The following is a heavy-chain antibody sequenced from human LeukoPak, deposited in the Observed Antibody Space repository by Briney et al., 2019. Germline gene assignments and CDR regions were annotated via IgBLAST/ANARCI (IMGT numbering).Heavy chain of an antibody. D-gene: IGHD4-17*01. CDR1: GGSLGRYS. V-gene: IGHV4-59*01. J-gene: IGHJ6*02. CDR2: VYKSGRT. Sequence: PSETLSLTCTLSGGSLGRYSWSWVRQPPGKGLEWIGYVYKSGRTDYNPSLQSRVTMSVDTSKNHFPLKLSSVTAADTGVYYCARGDSGDYPDFYYYAMDVWGQGTTVTVSS. CDR3: ARGDSGDYPDFYYYAMDV.